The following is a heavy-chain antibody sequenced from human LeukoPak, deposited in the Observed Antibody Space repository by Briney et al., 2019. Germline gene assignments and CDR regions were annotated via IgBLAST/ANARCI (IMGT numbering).Heavy chain of an antibody. CDR1: GFTVGSNY. D-gene: IGHD6-19*01. V-gene: IGHV3-53*01. CDR2: IYTNNNT. CDR3: ARLGSAWYGD. Sequence: GGSLRLSCAASGFTVGSNYMSWVRQAPGKGLEWVSVIYTNNNTYYADSVRGRFTMSRDNSKNTLYLQLNSLRADDTAVYYCARLGSAWYGDWGQGTLVTVSS. J-gene: IGHJ4*02.